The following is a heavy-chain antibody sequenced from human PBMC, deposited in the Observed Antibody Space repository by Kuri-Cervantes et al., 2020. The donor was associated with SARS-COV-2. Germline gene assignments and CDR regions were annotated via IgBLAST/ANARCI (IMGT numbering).Heavy chain of an antibody. D-gene: IGHD3-22*01. CDR2: IKQDGSEK. V-gene: IGHV3-7*04. CDR3: ARATNYYDSSGYSFSTGGCFDY. CDR1: GFTFSSYA. J-gene: IGHJ4*02. Sequence: GESLKISCAASGFTFSSYAMSWVRQAPGKGLEWVANIKQDGSEKYYVDSVKGRLTISRDNAKNSLYLQMNSLRAEDTAVYYCARATNYYDSSGYSFSTGGCFDYWGQGTLVTVSS.